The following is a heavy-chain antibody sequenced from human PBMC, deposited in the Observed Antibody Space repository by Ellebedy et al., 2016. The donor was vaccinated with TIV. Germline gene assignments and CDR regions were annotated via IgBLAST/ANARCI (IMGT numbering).Heavy chain of an antibody. Sequence: ASVKVSXXASGYTFTSYGISWVRQAPGQGLEWVGWISAYNGNTNYAQKLQGRVTMTTDTSTSTAYMELRSLRSDDTAVYYCARVLAADYYYGMDVWGQGTTVTVSS. CDR2: ISAYNGNT. J-gene: IGHJ6*02. V-gene: IGHV1-18*01. CDR3: ARVLAADYYYGMDV. CDR1: GYTFTSYG.